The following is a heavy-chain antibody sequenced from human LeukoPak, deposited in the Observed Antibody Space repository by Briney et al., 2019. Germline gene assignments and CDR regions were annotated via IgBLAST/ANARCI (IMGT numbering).Heavy chain of an antibody. CDR1: GFTVSSNY. CDR3: ARTQDSNYFDY. Sequence: PGGSLRLSCAASGFTVSSNYMSWVRQAPGKGLEWASVIYSGGSTYYADSVKGRFTISRDNSKNTVYLQMNSLRAEDTAVYYCARTQDSNYFDYWGQGTLVTVSS. CDR2: IYSGGST. V-gene: IGHV3-53*01. J-gene: IGHJ4*02. D-gene: IGHD3-22*01.